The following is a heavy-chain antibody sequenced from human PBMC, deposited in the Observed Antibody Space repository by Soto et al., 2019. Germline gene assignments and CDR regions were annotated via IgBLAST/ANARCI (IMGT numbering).Heavy chain of an antibody. CDR2: INPSGGST. CDR3: ARMGNGGGSSSWFDP. Sequence: ASVKVSCKASGYTFTGYYMHWVRQAPGQGLEWMGIINPSGGSTSYAQKFQGRVTMTRDTSTSTVYMELSSLRSEDTAVYYCARMGNGGGSSSWFDPWGQGTLVTVSS. V-gene: IGHV1-46*01. CDR1: GYTFTGYY. D-gene: IGHD1-26*01. J-gene: IGHJ5*02.